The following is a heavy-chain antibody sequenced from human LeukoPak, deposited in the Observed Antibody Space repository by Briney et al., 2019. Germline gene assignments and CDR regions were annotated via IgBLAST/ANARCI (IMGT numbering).Heavy chain of an antibody. V-gene: IGHV3-74*03. D-gene: IGHD4-23*01. Sequence: GGSLRLSCAASGFTFSSYWMHWVRQAPGKGLVWVSGTNTDGSSTMYADSVKGRFTIARDNAKNTLYLQMNSLRAEDTAVYYCYGANAEHWGQGTLVIVSS. CDR3: YGANAEH. J-gene: IGHJ1*01. CDR2: TNTDGSST. CDR1: GFTFSSYW.